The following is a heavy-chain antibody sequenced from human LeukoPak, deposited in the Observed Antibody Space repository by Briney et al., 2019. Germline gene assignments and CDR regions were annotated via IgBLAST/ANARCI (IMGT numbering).Heavy chain of an antibody. V-gene: IGHV4-59*01. Sequence: PSETLSLTCTVSGASLSSYYWSWIRQPPGKGLEWIGHIYYSGSTSYNPSLNSRVTISLDTSKNQFSLNLSSVTAADTAVYYCACIPPDGYNFIFVGWGQGTLVTVSS. J-gene: IGHJ4*02. D-gene: IGHD5-24*01. CDR1: GASLSSYY. CDR3: ACIPPDGYNFIFVG. CDR2: IYYSGST.